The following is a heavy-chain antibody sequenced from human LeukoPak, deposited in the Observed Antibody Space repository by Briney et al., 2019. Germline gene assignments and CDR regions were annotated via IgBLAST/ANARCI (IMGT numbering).Heavy chain of an antibody. Sequence: PPGGSLRLSCVASGFTLRSYAMSWVRQAPGKGLEWVSTISGSGGSTYYADSMKGRFTISRDNSKNTLYLQLNSLRAEDTAVYYCAKGSGNYWSRVHFDSWAQGTLVTVSS. D-gene: IGHD5-12*01. CDR3: AKGSGNYWSRVHFDS. V-gene: IGHV3-23*01. J-gene: IGHJ4*02. CDR1: GFTLRSYA. CDR2: ISGSGGST.